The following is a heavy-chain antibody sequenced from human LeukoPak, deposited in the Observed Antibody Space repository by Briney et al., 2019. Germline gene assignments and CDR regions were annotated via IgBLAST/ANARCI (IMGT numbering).Heavy chain of an antibody. Sequence: ASVKVSCKASGYTFTSYGISWVRQAPGQGLEWMGWISAYNGNTNYAQKLQGRVTMTTDTSTSTAYMELRSLRSDDTAVYYCARAITRIAAAAPFDYWGQGTLVTVSS. V-gene: IGHV1-18*01. D-gene: IGHD6-13*01. CDR2: ISAYNGNT. CDR1: GYTFTSYG. CDR3: ARAITRIAAAAPFDY. J-gene: IGHJ4*02.